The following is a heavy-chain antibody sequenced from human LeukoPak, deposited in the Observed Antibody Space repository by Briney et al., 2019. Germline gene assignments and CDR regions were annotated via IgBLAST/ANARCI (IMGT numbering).Heavy chain of an antibody. CDR2: IYYSGSA. CDR3: AGVYSYGPDV. V-gene: IGHV4-59*01. CDR1: GGSINSYY. Sequence: SETLSLTCIVSGGSINSYYWSWIRQPPGKGLEWIGYIYYSGSANYSPALKSRVTISLDTSKNQFSLYLTSVTAADTAVYYCAGVYSYGPDVWGQGTTVTVSS. J-gene: IGHJ6*02. D-gene: IGHD2-8*01.